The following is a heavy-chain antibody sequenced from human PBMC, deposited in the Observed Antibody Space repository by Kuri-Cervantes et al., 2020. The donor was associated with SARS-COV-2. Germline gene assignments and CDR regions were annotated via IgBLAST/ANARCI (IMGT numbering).Heavy chain of an antibody. Sequence: GGSLRLSCAASGFTLSSYGMQWVRQAPGKGLEWVAVISYDGSNKYYADSVKGRFTTSRDNSKNTLYLQMNSLRAEDTAVYYCAKSSGTADGGFDPWGQGTLVTVSS. CDR2: ISYDGSNK. J-gene: IGHJ5*02. CDR3: AKSSGTADGGFDP. V-gene: IGHV3-30*18. CDR1: GFTLSSYG. D-gene: IGHD6-19*01.